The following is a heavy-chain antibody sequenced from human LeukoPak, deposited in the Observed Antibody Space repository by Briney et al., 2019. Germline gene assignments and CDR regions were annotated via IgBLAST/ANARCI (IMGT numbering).Heavy chain of an antibody. Sequence: TGRSLRLSCAASGFTFSSYAMHWVRQAPGKGLEWVAVISYDGSNKYYADSVKGRFTISRDNAQNSLYLQMNSLRAEDSSVYYCARPTTVTTISADAFDIWGQGTMVTVSS. CDR2: ISYDGSNK. CDR1: GFTFSSYA. CDR3: ARPTTVTTISADAFDI. D-gene: IGHD4-17*01. J-gene: IGHJ3*02. V-gene: IGHV3-30-3*01.